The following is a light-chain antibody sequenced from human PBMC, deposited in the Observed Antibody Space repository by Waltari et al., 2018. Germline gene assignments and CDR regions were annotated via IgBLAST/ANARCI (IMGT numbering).Light chain of an antibody. J-gene: IGKJ4*01. CDR2: WAS. Sequence: DIVMTQSPDSLAVSLGEWATINCKSSQSVLYSSDNRNYLAWYQQKPGQPPNLLIYWASTRESGVTDRFSGSGSGTDFTLTISSLQAEDVAVYYCQQYYITPLSFGGGTKVEIK. V-gene: IGKV4-1*01. CDR1: QSVLYSSDNRNY. CDR3: QQYYITPLS.